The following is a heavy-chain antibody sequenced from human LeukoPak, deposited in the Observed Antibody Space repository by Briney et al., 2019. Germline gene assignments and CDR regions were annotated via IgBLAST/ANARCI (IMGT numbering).Heavy chain of an antibody. J-gene: IGHJ4*02. V-gene: IGHV3-23*01. D-gene: IGHD4-23*01. Sequence: GGSLRLSCAASGFTFSSYAMSWVRQAPGKGLEWVSAISGSGGSTYYADSVKGWFTISRDNSKNTLYLQMNSLRAEDTAVYYCAKKPSPRTVVAPFDYWGQGTLVTVSS. CDR1: GFTFSSYA. CDR2: ISGSGGST. CDR3: AKKPSPRTVVAPFDY.